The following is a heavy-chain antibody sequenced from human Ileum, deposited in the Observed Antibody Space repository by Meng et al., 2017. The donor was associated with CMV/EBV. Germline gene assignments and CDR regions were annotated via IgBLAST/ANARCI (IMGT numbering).Heavy chain of an antibody. V-gene: IGHV3-7*01. J-gene: IGHJ4*02. D-gene: IGHD6-19*01. CDR3: ARDSDWGRFDH. CDR2: IMKDGSEK. CDR1: GFTFTNDW. Sequence: GGSRRPPCAASGFTFTNDWMAWVRQAPGKGLEWVANIMKDGSEKKYVGSVKGRFTISRANTKNSLYLQMNSLRAEDTAVYYCARDSDWGRFDHWGQGTLVTVSS.